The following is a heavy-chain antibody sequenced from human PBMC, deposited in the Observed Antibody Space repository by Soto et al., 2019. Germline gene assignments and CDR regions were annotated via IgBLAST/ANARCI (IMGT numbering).Heavy chain of an antibody. CDR3: ARSPRSSTSFDY. D-gene: IGHD6-13*01. J-gene: IGHJ4*02. V-gene: IGHV5-51*01. CDR2: IYPGDYET. CDR1: GYTFSNFW. Sequence: GESLKISCQCSGYTFSNFWIAWVRQLPGKGLGWMGIIYPGDYETRYSPSFHGKVTISADRSIGTAYLQWSSLEASDSAFYFCARSPRSSTSFDYWGQGALVTAPQ.